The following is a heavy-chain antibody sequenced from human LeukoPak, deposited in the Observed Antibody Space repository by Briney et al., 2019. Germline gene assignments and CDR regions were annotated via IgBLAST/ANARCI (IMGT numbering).Heavy chain of an antibody. CDR1: GGSISNSSYY. J-gene: IGHJ4*02. V-gene: IGHV4-39*01. CDR3: VRYVVSGSGIYYFDY. CDR2: IYYSGST. Sequence: SETLSLTCTVSGGSISNSSYYWGWVRQPPGKGLEWIGSIYYSGSTYFNPSLKSRLTISVDTSKNQFSLKLSSVTAADTAVFYCVRYVVSGSGIYYFDYWGQGTLVTVSS. D-gene: IGHD3-10*01.